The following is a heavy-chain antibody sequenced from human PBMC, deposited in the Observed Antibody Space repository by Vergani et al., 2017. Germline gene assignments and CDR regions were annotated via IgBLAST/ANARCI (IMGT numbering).Heavy chain of an antibody. Sequence: QVQLQESGPGLVKPSQTLSLTCTVSGGSISSGSYYWSWIRQPAGKGLEWIGRIYTSGSTNYNPSLKSRVTISVDTSKNQFSLKLSSVTAADTAVYYCARVEYDILPGTYYFDYWGQGTLVTVSS. CDR1: GGSISSGSYY. D-gene: IGHD3-9*01. J-gene: IGHJ4*02. CDR2: IYTSGST. CDR3: ARVEYDILPGTYYFDY. V-gene: IGHV4-61*02.